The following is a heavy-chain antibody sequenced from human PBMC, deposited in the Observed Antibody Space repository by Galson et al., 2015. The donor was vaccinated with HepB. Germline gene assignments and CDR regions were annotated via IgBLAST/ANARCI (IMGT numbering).Heavy chain of an antibody. V-gene: IGHV5-51*01. CDR2: IYPGDSDT. Sequence: QSGAEVKKPGESLKISCKGSGYSFTSYWIGWVRQMPGKGLEWMGIIYPGDSDTRYSPSFQGQVTISADKSISTAYLQWSSLKASDTAMYYCARHVDYYDSSGYWVSGYYFDYWGQGTLVTVSS. J-gene: IGHJ4*02. CDR3: ARHVDYYDSSGYWVSGYYFDY. CDR1: GYSFTSYW. D-gene: IGHD3-22*01.